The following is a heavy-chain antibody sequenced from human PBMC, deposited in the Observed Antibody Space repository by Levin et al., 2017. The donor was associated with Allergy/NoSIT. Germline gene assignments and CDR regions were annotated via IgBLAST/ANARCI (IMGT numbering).Heavy chain of an antibody. CDR2: ISYDGSNK. Sequence: GESLKISCAASGFTFSNYGMHWVRQAPGKGLEWVAVISYDGSNKYYADSVKGRFTISRDNSNNTLYLQMNSLRAEDTAMYYCAKPPGASGYWGQGTLVTVSS. J-gene: IGHJ4*02. CDR1: GFTFSNYG. CDR3: AKPPGASGY. V-gene: IGHV3-30*18.